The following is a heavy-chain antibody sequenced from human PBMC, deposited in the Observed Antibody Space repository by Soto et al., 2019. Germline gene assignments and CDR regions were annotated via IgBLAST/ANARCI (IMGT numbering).Heavy chain of an antibody. CDR1: GGSISNYY. D-gene: IGHD2-15*01. Sequence: SETLSLTCTVSGGSISNYYWSWIRQPPGKGLEWIGYIYYSGSTSYNPSLTGRVTISVDTSKNHFSLDLNSVTAADTAVYYCVRRGGGNAKHFDYWGQGIQVTVS. CDR2: IYYSGST. V-gene: IGHV4-59*01. CDR3: VRRGGGNAKHFDY. J-gene: IGHJ4*02.